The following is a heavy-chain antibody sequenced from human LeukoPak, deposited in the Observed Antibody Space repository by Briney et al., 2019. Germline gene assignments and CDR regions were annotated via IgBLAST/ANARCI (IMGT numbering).Heavy chain of an antibody. J-gene: IGHJ3*02. CDR2: IYYSGST. Sequence: LETLSLTCTVSGGPISSSSYYWGWIRQPPGKGLEWIGSIYYSGSTYYNPSLKSRVTISVDTSKNQFSLKLSSVTAADTAVYYCAEGQWLGAFDIWGQGTMVTVSS. D-gene: IGHD6-19*01. CDR3: AEGQWLGAFDI. V-gene: IGHV4-39*01. CDR1: GGPISSSSYY.